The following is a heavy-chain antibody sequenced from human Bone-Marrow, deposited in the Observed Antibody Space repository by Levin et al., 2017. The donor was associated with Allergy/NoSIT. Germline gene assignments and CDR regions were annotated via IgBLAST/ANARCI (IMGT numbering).Heavy chain of an antibody. CDR2: IWYDGSNK. J-gene: IGHJ6*02. Sequence: GESLKISCAASGFTFSSYGMHWVRQAPGKGLEWVAVIWYDGSNKYYADSVKGRFTISRDNSKNTLYLQMNSLRAEDTAVYYCARVSFGYDSSGYYPPYYYYGMDVWGQGTTVTVSS. D-gene: IGHD3-22*01. V-gene: IGHV3-33*01. CDR3: ARVSFGYDSSGYYPPYYYYGMDV. CDR1: GFTFSSYG.